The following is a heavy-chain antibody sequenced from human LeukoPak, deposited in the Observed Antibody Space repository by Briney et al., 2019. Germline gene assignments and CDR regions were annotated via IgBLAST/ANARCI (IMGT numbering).Heavy chain of an antibody. D-gene: IGHD4-17*01. CDR3: ARQEDHDYFDYYFDY. Sequence: SETLSLTCTVSGGSINYYYWSWIRQPPGKGLEWIGFINYSGSTNYSPSLKSRVSISVDTSKNQFSLKLSSVTAADTAVYYCARQEDHDYFDYYFDYWGQGTLVTVSP. CDR1: GGSINYYY. V-gene: IGHV4-59*08. J-gene: IGHJ4*02. CDR2: INYSGST.